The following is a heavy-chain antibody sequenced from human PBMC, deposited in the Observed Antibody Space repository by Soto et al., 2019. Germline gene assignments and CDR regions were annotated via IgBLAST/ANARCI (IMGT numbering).Heavy chain of an antibody. D-gene: IGHD6-19*01. CDR3: ASSEGAYSSGFDY. J-gene: IGHJ4*02. CDR1: GFTFSSYG. CDR2: IWYDGSNK. Sequence: GGSLRLSCAASGFTFSSYGMHWVRQAPGKGLEWVAVIWYDGSNKYYADSVKGRFTISRDNSKNTLYLQMNSLRAEDTAVYYCASSEGAYSSGFDYWGQGTLVTVSS. V-gene: IGHV3-33*01.